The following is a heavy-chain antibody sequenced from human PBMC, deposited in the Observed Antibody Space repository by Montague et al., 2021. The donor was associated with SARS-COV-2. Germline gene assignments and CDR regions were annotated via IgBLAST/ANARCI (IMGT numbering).Heavy chain of an antibody. CDR2: IGIGGDT. CDR1: GFTFGGYD. CDR3: ARGGEWSSSSLPDY. V-gene: IGHV3-13*04. Sequence: SLRLSCAASGFTFGGYDMNWVRQAPGKGLEWVSAIGIGGDTYYLGSVKGRFIISRENAKNSLYLQMNSLRVGDTAVYYGARGGEWSSSSLPDYWGQGTLVTVSS. J-gene: IGHJ4*02. D-gene: IGHD6-6*01.